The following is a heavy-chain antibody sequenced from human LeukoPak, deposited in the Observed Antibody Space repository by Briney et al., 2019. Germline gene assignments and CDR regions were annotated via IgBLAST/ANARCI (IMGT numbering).Heavy chain of an antibody. D-gene: IGHD3-10*02. J-gene: IGHJ6*03. CDR2: ISGSGGGT. CDR1: GFTFSSYA. V-gene: IGHV3-23*01. CDR3: AKDGLFGESSLYYYYYMDV. Sequence: GGSLRLSCAASGFTFSSYAMSWVRQAPGKGLEWVSGISGSGGGTYYADSVKGRFTISRDNSKNTLYLQMNSLRAEDTAVYYCAKDGLFGESSLYYYYYMDVWGKGTTVTVSS.